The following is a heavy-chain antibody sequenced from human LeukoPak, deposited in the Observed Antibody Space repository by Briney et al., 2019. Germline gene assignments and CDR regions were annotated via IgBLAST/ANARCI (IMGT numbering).Heavy chain of an antibody. V-gene: IGHV4-59*01. CDR2: IYYSGST. CDR3: ARHYTNFDY. J-gene: IGHJ4*02. Sequence: SETLSPTCTVSGGSISSYYWSWIRQPPGKGLEWIGYIYYSGSTNYNPSLKSRVTISVDTSKNQFSLKLSSVTAADTAVYYCARHYTNFDYWGQGTLVTVSS. D-gene: IGHD3-3*01. CDR1: GGSISSYY.